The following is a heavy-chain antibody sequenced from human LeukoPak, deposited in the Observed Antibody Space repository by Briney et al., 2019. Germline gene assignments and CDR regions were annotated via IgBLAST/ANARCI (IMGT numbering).Heavy chain of an antibody. J-gene: IGHJ4*02. Sequence: GGSLRLSCAAYGFTFSIYEMNWVRQAPGKGLEWISYIDTSGTTTYYADSVRGRFTVSRDNTKNSLYLQMNSLRAEDTAIYYCAKDWDWELLIFDYWGQGTLVTVSS. CDR3: AKDWDWELLIFDY. CDR2: IDTSGTTT. D-gene: IGHD1-26*01. V-gene: IGHV3-48*03. CDR1: GFTFSIYE.